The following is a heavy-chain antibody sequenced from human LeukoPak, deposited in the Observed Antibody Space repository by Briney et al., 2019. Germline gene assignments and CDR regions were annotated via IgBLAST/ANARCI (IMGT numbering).Heavy chain of an antibody. CDR1: GGSISSYY. J-gene: IGHJ5*02. CDR3: ARDQYYYGSGTPFDP. Sequence: SETLSLTCTVSGGSISSYYWSWIRQPAGKGLEWIGRIYTSGSTNYNPSLKSRVTMSVDTSKNQFSLKLNSVTAADTAVYYCARDQYYYGSGTPFDPWGQGTLVTVSS. V-gene: IGHV4-4*07. CDR2: IYTSGST. D-gene: IGHD3-10*01.